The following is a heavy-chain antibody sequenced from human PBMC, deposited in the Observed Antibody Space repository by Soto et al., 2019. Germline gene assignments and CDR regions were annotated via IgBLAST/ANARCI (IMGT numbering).Heavy chain of an antibody. CDR3: ARSKTVYDFWSGYSGDAFDI. Sequence: PGGSLRLSCAASGFTFSSYWMSWVRQAPGKGLEWVANIKQDGSEKYYVDSVKGRFTISRDNAKNSLYLQMNSLRAEDTAVYYCARSKTVYDFWSGYSGDAFDIWGQGTMVTVSS. CDR1: GFTFSSYW. D-gene: IGHD3-3*01. V-gene: IGHV3-7*01. J-gene: IGHJ3*02. CDR2: IKQDGSEK.